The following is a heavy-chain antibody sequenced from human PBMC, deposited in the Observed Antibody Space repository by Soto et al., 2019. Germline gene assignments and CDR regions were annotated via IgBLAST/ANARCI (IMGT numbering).Heavy chain of an antibody. CDR2: IIPMYGTT. V-gene: IGHV1-69*12. D-gene: IGHD1-1*01. Sequence: QVQLVQSGAEVKKPGSSVKVSCKASGGTFRSYVTSWVRQAPGQGLEWLGGIIPMYGTTYYAQTFQGRVPIRADXSTSTAFRELSSLRSEDTAVYYCARIGTLDWIDDYWGQGTLVTVSS. CDR3: ARIGTLDWIDDY. CDR1: GGTFRSYV. J-gene: IGHJ4*02.